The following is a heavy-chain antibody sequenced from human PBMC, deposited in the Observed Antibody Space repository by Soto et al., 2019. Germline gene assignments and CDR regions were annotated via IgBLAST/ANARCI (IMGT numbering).Heavy chain of an antibody. CDR1: GFTFTSSA. CDR2: IVVGSGNT. D-gene: IGHD1-26*01. V-gene: IGHV1-58*01. Sequence: ASVKVSCKASGFTFTSSAVQWVRQARGQRLEWIGWIVVGSGNTNYAQKFQERVNITRDMSTSTAYMELSSLRSEDTAFYYCAANRIVGDYYYGMDVWGQGTTVTVSS. J-gene: IGHJ6*02. CDR3: AANRIVGDYYYGMDV.